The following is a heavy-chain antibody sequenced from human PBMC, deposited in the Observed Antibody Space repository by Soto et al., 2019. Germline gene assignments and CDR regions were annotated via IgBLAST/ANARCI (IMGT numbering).Heavy chain of an antibody. V-gene: IGHV3-21*06. Sequence: GGSLRLSCAGSGFTFSSSSMNWVRQAPGKGLEWVSSISSSSSYIYYADSVKGRFTISRDNAQNSLYLQMDSLRAEDTAVYYCARRSCTNGVCEFDSWGQGTLVTVSS. D-gene: IGHD2-8*01. CDR3: ARRSCTNGVCEFDS. CDR2: ISSSSSYI. J-gene: IGHJ4*02. CDR1: GFTFSSSS.